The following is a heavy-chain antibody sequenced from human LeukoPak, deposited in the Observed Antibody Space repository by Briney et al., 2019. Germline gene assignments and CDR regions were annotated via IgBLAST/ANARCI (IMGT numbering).Heavy chain of an antibody. Sequence: TGGSLRLSCTASGFTFGDYAMSWVRQAPGKGLEWVSSISRSGSTKYYADSVKGRFTISRDNAKNSLFLQMNSLRAEDTAVYYCARVLRYCSGGNCYSGGLGYMDVWGKGTTVTISS. CDR3: ARVLRYCSGGNCYSGGLGYMDV. V-gene: IGHV3-11*01. CDR2: ISRSGSTK. J-gene: IGHJ6*03. CDR1: GFTFGDYA. D-gene: IGHD2-15*01.